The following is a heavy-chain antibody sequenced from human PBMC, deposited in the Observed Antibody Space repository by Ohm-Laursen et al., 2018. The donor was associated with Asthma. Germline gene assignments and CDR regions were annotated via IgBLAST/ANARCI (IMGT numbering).Heavy chain of an antibody. CDR1: GYTFTSYG. CDR3: ARDWEEGDGYYDSSGYYYGGHYFDY. D-gene: IGHD3-22*01. J-gene: IGHJ4*02. Sequence: ASVKVSCQASGYTFTSYGISWVRQAPGQGLEWMGWISAYNGNTNYAQKLQGRVTMTTDTTTSTAYMELRSLRSDDTAVYYRARDWEEGDGYYDSSGYYYGGHYFDYWGQGTLVTVSS. V-gene: IGHV1-18*01. CDR2: ISAYNGNT.